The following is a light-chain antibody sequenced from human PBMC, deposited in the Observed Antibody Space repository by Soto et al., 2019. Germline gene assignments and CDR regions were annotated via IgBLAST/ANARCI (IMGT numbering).Light chain of an antibody. Sequence: QSALTQPRSVSGSPGQSVTISCTGTSSDVGGYTYVSWYQQHPGKAPKLMLYDVTKRPSGVPDRFSGSKSGNTASLTISGLQADDEAHYYCFSYAGSYTVVLGGGTQLTVL. CDR3: FSYAGSYTVV. CDR1: SSDVGGYTY. CDR2: DVT. J-gene: IGLJ2*01. V-gene: IGLV2-11*01.